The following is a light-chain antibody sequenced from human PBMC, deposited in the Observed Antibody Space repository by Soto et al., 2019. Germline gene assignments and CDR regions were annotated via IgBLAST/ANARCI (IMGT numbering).Light chain of an antibody. CDR1: QSVTSNY. J-gene: IGKJ1*01. Sequence: EIVLTQSPGTLSLSPGERATLSCGASQSVTSNYLAWYQQKPGQAPRLLIFGASMRDTGIPDRFIGSGSGTDFNLTISRLEAEDFAVYYFQHCVTSLTTFGQGTKVEVK. CDR3: QHCVTSLTT. V-gene: IGKV3-20*01. CDR2: GAS.